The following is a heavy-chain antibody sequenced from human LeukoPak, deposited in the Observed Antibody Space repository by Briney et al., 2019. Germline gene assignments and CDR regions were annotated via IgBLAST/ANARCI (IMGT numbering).Heavy chain of an antibody. V-gene: IGHV3-30*03. Sequence: GRSLRLSCAASGFTFSSYGMHWVRQAPGKGLEWVAVISYDGSNKYYADSVKGRFTISRDNSKNTLYLQMNSLRAEDTAVYYCARVGVIIGMNDAFDIWGQGTMVTVSS. CDR2: ISYDGSNK. CDR1: GFTFSSYG. CDR3: ARVGVIIGMNDAFDI. D-gene: IGHD2-21*01. J-gene: IGHJ3*02.